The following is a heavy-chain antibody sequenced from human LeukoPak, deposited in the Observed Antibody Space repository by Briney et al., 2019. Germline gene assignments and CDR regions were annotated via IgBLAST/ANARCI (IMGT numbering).Heavy chain of an antibody. V-gene: IGHV4-39*01. CDR2: IHYSGNT. CDR1: GGSISSTSSTYY. CDR3: ARAPVVSPFDS. D-gene: IGHD3-22*01. J-gene: IGHJ4*02. Sequence: SETLSLTCTVSGGSISSTSSTYYWNWVRQPPGKGLEWIGSIHYSGNTYFNPSLKSRVTISIDTSKNQFSVKLNSVTAADTAVYHCARAPVVSPFDSWGQGILVIVSS.